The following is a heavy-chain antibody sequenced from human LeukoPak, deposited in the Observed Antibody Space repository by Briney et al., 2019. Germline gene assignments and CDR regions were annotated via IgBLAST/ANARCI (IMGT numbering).Heavy chain of an antibody. Sequence: GGSLRLSCAASGFTFSSYEMNWVRQAPGKGLEWVSYISSSGSTIYYADSVKGRCTISRDNAKNSLYLQMNSLRAEDTAVYYCARIQRPDFWSGYLVPNWFDPWGQGTLVTVSS. D-gene: IGHD3-3*01. CDR3: ARIQRPDFWSGYLVPNWFDP. J-gene: IGHJ5*02. CDR1: GFTFSSYE. CDR2: ISSSGSTI. V-gene: IGHV3-48*03.